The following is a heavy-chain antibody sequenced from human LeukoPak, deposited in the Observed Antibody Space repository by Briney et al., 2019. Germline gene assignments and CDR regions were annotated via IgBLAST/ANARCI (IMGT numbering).Heavy chain of an antibody. J-gene: IGHJ3*02. CDR2: ISYDGSNK. CDR3: ANYPDDAFDI. Sequence: GGSLRLSCAASGFTFSSYGMHWVRQAPGKRLEWVAVISYDGSNKYYADSVKGRFTISRDNSKNTLYLQMNSLRAEDTAVYYCANYPDDAFDIWGQGTMVTVSS. V-gene: IGHV3-30*18. D-gene: IGHD1-14*01. CDR1: GFTFSSYG.